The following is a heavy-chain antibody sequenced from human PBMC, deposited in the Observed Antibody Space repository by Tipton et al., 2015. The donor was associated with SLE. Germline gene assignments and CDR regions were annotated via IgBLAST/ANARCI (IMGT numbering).Heavy chain of an antibody. CDR2: ISWHSGSI. D-gene: IGHD3/OR15-3a*01. CDR1: GFIFDAFA. J-gene: IGHJ6*02. V-gene: IGHV3-9*01. Sequence: SLRLSCAASGFIFDAFAMNWVRQAPGKGLEWVSGISWHSGSIGYADSVKGRFTISRDNANNSLYLQMNSLRLEDTALYYCAKGSTLNYYFHMDAWGQGTTVTVSS. CDR3: AKGSTLNYYFHMDA.